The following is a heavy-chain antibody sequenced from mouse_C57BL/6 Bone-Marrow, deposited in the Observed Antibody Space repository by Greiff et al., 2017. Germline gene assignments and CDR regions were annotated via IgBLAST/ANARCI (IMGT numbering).Heavy chain of an antibody. V-gene: IGHV1-72*01. CDR3: ARSRWLLLNAMDY. Sequence: QVQLQQPGAELVMPGASVKLSCKASGYTFTSYWMHWVKQRPGRGLEWIGRFDPNSGGTKYTEKFKSKATLTVDKPSSTAYMQLSSLTSEDSAVYYCARSRWLLLNAMDYWGQGTSVTVSS. CDR2: FDPNSGGT. J-gene: IGHJ4*01. CDR1: GYTFTSYW. D-gene: IGHD2-3*01.